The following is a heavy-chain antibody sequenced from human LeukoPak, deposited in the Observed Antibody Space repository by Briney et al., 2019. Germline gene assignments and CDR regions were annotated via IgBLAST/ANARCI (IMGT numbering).Heavy chain of an antibody. Sequence: SETLSLTCTVSGGSVSSGSYYWSWIRQPPGKGLEWIGYIYYSGSTTYNPSLKRRVTISVATSKNQFTLKLSSVTAAATAVYYCPRAVVYYDSSGYYYYYGMDVWGQGTTVTVSS. CDR3: PRAVVYYDSSGYYYYYGMDV. J-gene: IGHJ6*02. V-gene: IGHV4-61*01. CDR1: GGSVSSGSYY. D-gene: IGHD3-22*01. CDR2: IYYSGST.